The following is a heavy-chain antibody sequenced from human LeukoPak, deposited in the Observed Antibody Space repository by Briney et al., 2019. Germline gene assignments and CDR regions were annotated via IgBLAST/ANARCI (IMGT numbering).Heavy chain of an antibody. J-gene: IGHJ4*02. CDR1: GFTFSNSN. D-gene: IGHD3-3*02. CDR3: ARPLAF. V-gene: IGHV3-48*02. Sequence: GGSLRLSCAASGFTFSNSNMNWVHQAPGKGLEWISYISTSSSTIYYADSVKGRFTISRDNAKNSLYLQMNSLRDEDTAVYYCARPLAFGGQGTLVTVSS. CDR2: ISTSSSTI.